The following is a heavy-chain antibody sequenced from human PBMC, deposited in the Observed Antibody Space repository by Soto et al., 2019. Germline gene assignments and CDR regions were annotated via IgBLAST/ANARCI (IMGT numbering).Heavy chain of an antibody. CDR3: ARGGNDFWSGYYYYFDY. CDR1: GGSISSYY. CDR2: IYYSGST. D-gene: IGHD3-3*01. Sequence: SETLSLTCTVSGGSISSYYRSWIRQPPGKGLEWIGYIYYSGSTNYNPSLKSRVTISVDTSKNQFSLKLSSVTAADTAVYYCARGGNDFWSGYYYYFDYWGQGTLGTVSS. J-gene: IGHJ4*02. V-gene: IGHV4-59*01.